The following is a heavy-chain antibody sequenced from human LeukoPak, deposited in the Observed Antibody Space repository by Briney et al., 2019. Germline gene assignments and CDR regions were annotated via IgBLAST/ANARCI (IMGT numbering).Heavy chain of an antibody. CDR3: ARFDYGGNGGDY. CDR2: IYYSGST. V-gene: IGHV4-59*08. Sequence: SETLSLTCTVSGVSISSYYWSWIRQPPGKGLEWVGYIYYSGSTNYNPSLKSRVTISVDTSKNQFSLKLSSVTAADTAVYYCARFDYGGNGGDYWGQGTLVTVSS. D-gene: IGHD4-23*01. CDR1: GVSISSYY. J-gene: IGHJ4*02.